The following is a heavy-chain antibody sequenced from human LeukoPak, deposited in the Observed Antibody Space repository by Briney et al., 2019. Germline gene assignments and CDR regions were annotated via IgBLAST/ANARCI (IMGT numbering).Heavy chain of an antibody. D-gene: IGHD3-22*01. V-gene: IGHV3-74*01. CDR3: ARELIYDSSGYYFGY. Sequence: QPGGSLRLSCAASGFTFSSYWMHWVRQAPGKGLVWVSRINSDGSSTSYADSVKGRFTISRDNAKNTLYLQMNSLRAEDTAVYYCARELIYDSSGYYFGYWGQGTLVTASS. CDR1: GFTFSSYW. CDR2: INSDGSST. J-gene: IGHJ4*02.